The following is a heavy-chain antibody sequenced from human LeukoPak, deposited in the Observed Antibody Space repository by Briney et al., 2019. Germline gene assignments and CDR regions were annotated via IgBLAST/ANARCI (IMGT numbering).Heavy chain of an antibody. CDR3: ARGRYSGYEFDY. Sequence: GASVKVSCKASGYTFTSYDISWVRQAPGQGLEWMGGIIPIFGTANYAQKFQGRVTITADESTSTAYMELSSLRSEDTAVYYCARGRYSGYEFDYWGQGTLVTVSS. D-gene: IGHD5-12*01. CDR1: GYTFTSYD. J-gene: IGHJ4*02. CDR2: IIPIFGTA. V-gene: IGHV1-69*13.